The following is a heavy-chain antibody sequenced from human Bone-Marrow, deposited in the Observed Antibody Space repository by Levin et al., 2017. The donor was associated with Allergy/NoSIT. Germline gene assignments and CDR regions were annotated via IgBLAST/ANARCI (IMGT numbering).Heavy chain of an antibody. CDR1: GFTFSDYA. J-gene: IGHJ4*02. V-gene: IGHV3-30-3*01. Sequence: GGSLRLSCAASGFTFSDYAIHWVRQAPGKGLEWVAVISNDGSDKLYADSVKGRFTISRDNSKNTLYLQMNSLRAEDTAVYYCARDLDTSELFDSWGQGTLVTVAS. CDR2: ISNDGSDK. D-gene: IGHD1-1*01. CDR3: ARDLDTSELFDS.